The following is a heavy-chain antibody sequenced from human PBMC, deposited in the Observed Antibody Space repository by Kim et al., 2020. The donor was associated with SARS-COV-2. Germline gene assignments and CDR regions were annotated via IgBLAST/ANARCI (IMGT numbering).Heavy chain of an antibody. CDR1: GFTFSSYG. Sequence: GGSLRLSCAASGFTFSSYGMHWVRQAPGKGLEWVAVIWYDGSNKYYADSVKGRFTISRDNSKNTLYLQMNSLRAEDTAVYYCARDYRVTWFDPWGQGTLVTVSS. D-gene: IGHD3-16*02. CDR3: ARDYRVTWFDP. V-gene: IGHV3-33*01. CDR2: IWYDGSNK. J-gene: IGHJ5*02.